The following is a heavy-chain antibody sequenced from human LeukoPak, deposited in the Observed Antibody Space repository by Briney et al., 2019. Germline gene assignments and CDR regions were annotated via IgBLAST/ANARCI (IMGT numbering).Heavy chain of an antibody. V-gene: IGHV3-74*01. CDR3: ARGQIGGYGTGTFDY. D-gene: IGHD5-18*01. CDR2: ITNDGSST. Sequence: PGGSLRLSCAASGFTFSSYGMHWVRQAPGKGLVWVSRITNDGSSTTYADSVKGRFTISRDNAKNMLYLQMKSLRAEDTAVYYCARGQIGGYGTGTFDYWGQGTLVTVSS. CDR1: GFTFSSYG. J-gene: IGHJ4*02.